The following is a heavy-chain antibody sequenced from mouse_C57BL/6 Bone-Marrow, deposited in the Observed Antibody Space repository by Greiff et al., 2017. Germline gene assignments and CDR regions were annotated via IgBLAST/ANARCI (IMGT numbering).Heavy chain of an antibody. J-gene: IGHJ1*03. CDR1: GYSFTSYY. CDR2: IYPGSGNT. CDR3: ARDYYGNYSWYFDV. Sequence: VQLQQSGPELVKPGASVKISCKASGYSFTSYYIHWVKQRPGQGLEWIGWIYPGSGNTKYNEKFKGKATLTADTSSSTAYMQLSSLTSEDSAVYYCARDYYGNYSWYFDVGGTGTTVTVSS. V-gene: IGHV1-66*01. D-gene: IGHD2-1*01.